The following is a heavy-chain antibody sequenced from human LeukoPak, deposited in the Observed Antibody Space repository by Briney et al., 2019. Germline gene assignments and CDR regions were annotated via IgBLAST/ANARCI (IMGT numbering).Heavy chain of an antibody. J-gene: IGHJ4*02. CDR3: ASWGSSSWYRRVANY. V-gene: IGHV3-48*03. CDR1: GFTFSSYE. D-gene: IGHD6-13*01. CDR2: ISSSGSTI. Sequence: GGSLRLSCAASGFTFSSYEMNWVRQAPGKGLEWVSYISSSGSTIYYADSVKGRFTISRDNAKNSLYLQMNSLRAEDTAVYYCASWGSSSWYRRVANYWGQGTLVTVSS.